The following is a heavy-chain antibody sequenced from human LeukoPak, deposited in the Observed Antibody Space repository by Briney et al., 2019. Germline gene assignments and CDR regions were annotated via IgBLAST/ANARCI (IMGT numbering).Heavy chain of an antibody. D-gene: IGHD3-16*01. J-gene: IGHJ3*02. V-gene: IGHV1-69*02. CDR1: GGTFSSNT. CDR3: AIRVAYGAFDI. CDR2: IIPILGIA. Sequence: SVKVSCKASGGTFSSNTISWVRQAPGQGLEWMGRIIPILGIANYAQKFQGRVTITADKSTSTAYMELSSLRSEDTAVYYCAIRVAYGAFDIWGQGTMVTVSS.